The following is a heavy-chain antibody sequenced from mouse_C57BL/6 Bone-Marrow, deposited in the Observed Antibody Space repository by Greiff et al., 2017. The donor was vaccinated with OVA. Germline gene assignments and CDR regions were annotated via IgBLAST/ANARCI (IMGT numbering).Heavy chain of an antibody. CDR1: GFTFSSYG. J-gene: IGHJ2*01. V-gene: IGHV5-6*01. Sequence: VQLQQSGGDLVKPGGSLKLSCAASGFTFSSYGMSWVRQTPDKRLEWVATISSGGSYTYYPDSVKGRFTISRDNAKNTLYLQMSSLKSEDTAMYYCARLHYYGSSYDYWGQGTTLTVSS. CDR3: ARLHYYGSSYDY. CDR2: ISSGGSYT. D-gene: IGHD1-1*01.